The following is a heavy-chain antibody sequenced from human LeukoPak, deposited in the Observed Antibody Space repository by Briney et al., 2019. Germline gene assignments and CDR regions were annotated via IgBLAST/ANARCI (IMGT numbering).Heavy chain of an antibody. CDR1: GYTFTGYY. J-gene: IGHJ3*02. D-gene: IGHD3-9*01. V-gene: IGHV1-2*02. Sequence: GASVKVSCKASGYTFTGYYVHWVRRAPGQGLEWMGSINPNSGGTNYAQQFQGGVTMTRDTSITTAYMELSRLSSDDTAVYYCARGETYYDILTGAKDGFDIWGQGTMVIVSS. CDR3: ARGETYYDILTGAKDGFDI. CDR2: INPNSGGT.